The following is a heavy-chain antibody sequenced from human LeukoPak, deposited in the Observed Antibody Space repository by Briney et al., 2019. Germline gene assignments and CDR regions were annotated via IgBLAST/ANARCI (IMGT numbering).Heavy chain of an antibody. CDR1: GGTFSSYS. CDR3: ARGETRNDY. Sequence: ASVKVSCKASGGTFSSYSITWVRQAPGQGLEWMGWISPYNGNTNFAQKLQGRVTLTTDTSTSTAYLELRSLRSDDTAVYYCARGETRNDYWGQGTLVTVSS. J-gene: IGHJ4*02. D-gene: IGHD3-16*01. V-gene: IGHV1-18*01. CDR2: ISPYNGNT.